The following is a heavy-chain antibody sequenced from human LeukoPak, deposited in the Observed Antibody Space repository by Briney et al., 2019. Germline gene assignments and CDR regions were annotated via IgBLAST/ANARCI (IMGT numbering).Heavy chain of an antibody. J-gene: IGHJ4*02. V-gene: IGHV3-23*01. Sequence: GGSLRLSCAASGFSFSSYAVSWVRQAPGRGLEWVSGISDGGSRTYYADSVKGRFTISRDDSKNTLYLQMNSLRAEDTAVYYCAKVQLGIGVDYWGQGTLVAVSS. D-gene: IGHD7-27*01. CDR3: AKVQLGIGVDY. CDR2: ISDGGSRT. CDR1: GFSFSSYA.